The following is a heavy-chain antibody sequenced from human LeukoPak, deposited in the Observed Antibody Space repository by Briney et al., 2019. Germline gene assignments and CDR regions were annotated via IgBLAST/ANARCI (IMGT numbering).Heavy chain of an antibody. V-gene: IGHV3-23*01. CDR1: GFTFSSYG. Sequence: GGSLRLSCAASGFTFSSYGMSWVRQAPGKGLEWVSAIETGGASTYYADSVKGRFSISRDNSKNTLYLQMNSLRAEDTAVYYCAKDSLGIVGATHYWGQGTLVTVSS. J-gene: IGHJ4*02. D-gene: IGHD1-26*01. CDR3: AKDSLGIVGATHY. CDR2: IETGGAST.